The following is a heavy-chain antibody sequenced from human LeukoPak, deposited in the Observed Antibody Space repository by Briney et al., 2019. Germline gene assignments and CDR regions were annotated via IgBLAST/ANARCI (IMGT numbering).Heavy chain of an antibody. CDR3: ARDHYDSSGYYLYAFDI. Sequence: ASVKVSCKASGYTFTNYKIDWVRQAPGQRLEWMGWINAGNGNTKYSQKFQGRVTITRDTSASTAYMELSSLRSEDTAVYYCARDHYDSSGYYLYAFDIWGQGTMVTVSS. CDR2: INAGNGNT. CDR1: GYTFTNYK. J-gene: IGHJ3*02. V-gene: IGHV1-3*01. D-gene: IGHD3-22*01.